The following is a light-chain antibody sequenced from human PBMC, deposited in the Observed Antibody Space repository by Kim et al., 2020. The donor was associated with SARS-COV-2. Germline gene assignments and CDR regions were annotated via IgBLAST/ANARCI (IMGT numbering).Light chain of an antibody. J-gene: IGLJ2*01. CDR3: SSYTSTSTLV. CDR2: DVS. V-gene: IGLV2-14*03. CDR1: STDLGAYYY. Sequence: QSALTQPASVSGSPGQSITISCTGTSTDLGAYYYVYWYQQHPGKAPKLIIYDVSNRPSGVSNRFSGSKSANTASLTISRLQAEDEADYYCSSYTSTSTLVFGGGTQLTVL.